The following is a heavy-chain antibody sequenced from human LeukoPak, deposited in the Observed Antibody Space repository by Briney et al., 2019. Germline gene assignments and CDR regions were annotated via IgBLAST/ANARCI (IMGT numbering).Heavy chain of an antibody. J-gene: IGHJ4*02. CDR2: MYHTGTT. CDR1: GGSINSDY. D-gene: IGHD1-26*01. CDR3: ARHADRKWDLPGSFDS. Sequence: SETLSLTCAVSGGSINSDYWSWIREPPGKRLEWIGFMYHTGTTNLNPSFKSRVTISLASSKSYFSLSLNSVTAADTAVYYCARHADRKWDLPGSFDSWGQGVRVAVSS. V-gene: IGHV4-59*08.